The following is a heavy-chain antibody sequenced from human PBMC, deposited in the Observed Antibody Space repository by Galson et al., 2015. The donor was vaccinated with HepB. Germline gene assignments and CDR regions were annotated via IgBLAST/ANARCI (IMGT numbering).Heavy chain of an antibody. Sequence: SVKVSCKASGYTFTGYYMHWVRQAPGQGLEWMGRINPNSGGTNYAQKFQGRVTMTRDTSISTAYMELSRLRSDDTAVYYCLVAAAVRAEYFQHWGQGTLVTVSS. J-gene: IGHJ1*01. V-gene: IGHV1-2*06. CDR1: GYTFTGYY. CDR2: INPNSGGT. D-gene: IGHD6-13*01. CDR3: LVAAAVRAEYFQH.